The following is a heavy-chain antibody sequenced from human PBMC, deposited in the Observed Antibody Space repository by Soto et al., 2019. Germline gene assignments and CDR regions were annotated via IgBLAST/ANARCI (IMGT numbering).Heavy chain of an antibody. V-gene: IGHV3-9*01. CDR1: GFTFDDYA. J-gene: IGHJ4*02. Sequence: GGFLRLSCAASGFTFDDYAMHWVRQAPGKGLEWVSGISWNSGSIGYADSVKGRFTISRDNAKNSLYLQMNSLRAEDTALYYCAKAQPGYDILTGYFDYWGQGTLVTVSS. D-gene: IGHD3-9*01. CDR3: AKAQPGYDILTGYFDY. CDR2: ISWNSGSI.